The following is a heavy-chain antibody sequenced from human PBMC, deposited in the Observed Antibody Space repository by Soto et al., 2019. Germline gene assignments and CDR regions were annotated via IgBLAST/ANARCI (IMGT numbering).Heavy chain of an antibody. V-gene: IGHV3-21*02. CDR2: ISSSSTNI. J-gene: IGHJ4*02. CDR3: ARGSLYYFDY. CDR1: GFIFTSYI. Sequence: EVQLVESGGGLVKPGGSLRLSCAASGFIFTSYIMNWVRRAPGKGLEWVSSISSSSTNIHYADSVKGRFTISRDNAKKSLYLQMNSLRAEDTAVYYCARGSLYYFDYWGQGTLVTVSS.